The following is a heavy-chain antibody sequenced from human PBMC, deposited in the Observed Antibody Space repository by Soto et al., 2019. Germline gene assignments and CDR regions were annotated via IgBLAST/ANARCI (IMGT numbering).Heavy chain of an antibody. Sequence: SVKFSCTASGGTFSSYAISWVRQAPGQGLDWMGGIIPIFGTANYAQKFQGRVTITADESTSTAYMELSSLRSEDTAVYYCARGSGLSREWFHYYYGMDVWGQGTTVTVSS. D-gene: IGHD3-3*01. J-gene: IGHJ6*02. CDR1: GGTFSSYA. V-gene: IGHV1-69*13. CDR2: IIPIFGTA. CDR3: ARGSGLSREWFHYYYGMDV.